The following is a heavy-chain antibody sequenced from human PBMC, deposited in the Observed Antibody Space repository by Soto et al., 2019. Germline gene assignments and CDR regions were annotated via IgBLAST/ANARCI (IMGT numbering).Heavy chain of an antibody. J-gene: IGHJ4*02. V-gene: IGHV3-43*01. Sequence: EVQLVVSGGLVVRPGGSLRLSCAGSGFTFDDHTMHWVRQAPWKGLEWVSLITWDAGSAFYADSVRGRFTISRDNSKNTLYLQMNSLRTEDSALYYCAKEKDRIFDYWGRGTPVTVSS. CDR1: GFTFDDHT. CDR2: ITWDAGSA. CDR3: AKEKDRIFDY.